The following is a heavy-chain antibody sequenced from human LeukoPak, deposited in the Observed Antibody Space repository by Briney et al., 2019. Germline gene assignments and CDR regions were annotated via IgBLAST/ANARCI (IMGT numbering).Heavy chain of an antibody. J-gene: IGHJ4*02. CDR2: ISGSGGST. CDR1: GFTFSSYA. D-gene: IGHD3-22*01. Sequence: GGSLRLSCAASGFTFSSYAMSWVRQAPGKGLEWVSAISGSGGSTYYADSVKGRFTTSRDNSKNTLYLQMNSLRAEDTAVYYCAKDRDHYNDSSGYYSFDYWGQGTLVTVSS. CDR3: AKDRDHYNDSSGYYSFDY. V-gene: IGHV3-23*01.